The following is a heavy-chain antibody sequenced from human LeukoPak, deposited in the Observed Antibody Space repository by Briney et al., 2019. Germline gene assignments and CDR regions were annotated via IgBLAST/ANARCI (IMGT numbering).Heavy chain of an antibody. Sequence: ASVKVSCKASGYTFTGYYMHWVRQAPGQGLEWMGGINLNSGGTNYAQKFQGRVTMTRDTSISTAYMELSRLRSDDTAVYYCARGADILTGYYLLIGYWGQGTLVTVSS. CDR2: INLNSGGT. D-gene: IGHD3-9*01. J-gene: IGHJ4*02. V-gene: IGHV1-2*02. CDR3: ARGADILTGYYLLIGY. CDR1: GYTFTGYY.